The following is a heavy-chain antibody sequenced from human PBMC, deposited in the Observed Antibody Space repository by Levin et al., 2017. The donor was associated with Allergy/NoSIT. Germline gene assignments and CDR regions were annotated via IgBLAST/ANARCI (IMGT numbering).Heavy chain of an antibody. V-gene: IGHV3-66*01. CDR1: GFTVSSNY. D-gene: IGHD3-10*01. CDR3: ARDSPRGGREYFDY. CDR2: IYSGGST. Sequence: PGGSLRLSCAASGFTVSSNYMSWVRQAPGKGLEWVSVIYSGGSTYYADSVKGRFTISRDNSKNTLYLQMNSLRAEDTAVYYCARDSPRGGREYFDYWGQGTLVTVSS. J-gene: IGHJ4*02.